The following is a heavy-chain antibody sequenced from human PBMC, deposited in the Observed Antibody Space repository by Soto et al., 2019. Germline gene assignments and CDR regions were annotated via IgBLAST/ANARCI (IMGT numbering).Heavy chain of an antibody. V-gene: IGHV1-58*01. J-gene: IGHJ6*02. CDR2: IVVGSGNT. Sequence: SVKVSCKASGFTFTSSAVQWVRQARGQRLEWIGWIVVGSGNTNYAQKFQERVTITRDMSTSTAYMELSSLRSEDTAVYYCARGGDTAMVYHGMDVWGQGTTVTVSS. CDR3: ARGGDTAMVYHGMDV. CDR1: GFTFTSSA. D-gene: IGHD5-18*01.